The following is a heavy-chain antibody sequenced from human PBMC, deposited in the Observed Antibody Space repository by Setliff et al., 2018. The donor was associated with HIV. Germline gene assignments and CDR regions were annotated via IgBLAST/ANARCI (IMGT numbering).Heavy chain of an antibody. D-gene: IGHD6-19*01. V-gene: IGHV4-34*01. Sequence: SETLSLTCAVYGGSFSGYYWSWIRQPPGKGLEWIAYIYYSGNTYYNPSLKSRATISVDTSKNQFSLKLNSVTVADTAVYYCARGRAEYVAVAVMGSWFDPWGQGTLVTVSS. CDR3: ARGRAEYVAVAVMGSWFDP. CDR1: GGSFSGYY. CDR2: IYYSGNT. J-gene: IGHJ5*02.